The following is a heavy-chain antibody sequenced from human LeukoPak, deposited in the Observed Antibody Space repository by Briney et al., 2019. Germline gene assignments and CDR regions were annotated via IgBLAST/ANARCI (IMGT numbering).Heavy chain of an antibody. CDR2: IYHSGST. D-gene: IGHD4-17*01. V-gene: IGHV4-38-2*02. Sequence: SETLSLTCAVSGYSISSGYYWGWIRQPPGKGLEWIGSIYHSGSTYYNPSLKSRATISVDTSKNQFSLKLSSVTAADTAVYYCARDDSDYGDYARFDPWGQGTLVTVSS. J-gene: IGHJ5*02. CDR1: GYSISSGYY. CDR3: ARDDSDYGDYARFDP.